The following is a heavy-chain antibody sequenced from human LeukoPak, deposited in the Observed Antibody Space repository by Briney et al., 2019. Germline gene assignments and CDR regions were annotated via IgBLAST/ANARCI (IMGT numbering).Heavy chain of an antibody. CDR3: ARYRPYCSGGSCPPSGDFDY. D-gene: IGHD2-15*01. Sequence: PSETLSLTCTVSGGSISSGGYYWSWIRQHPGKGLEWIGYIYYSRSTYYNPSLKSRVTISVDTSKNQFSLKLSSVTAADTAVYYCARYRPYCSGGSCPPSGDFDYWGQGTLVTVSS. CDR2: IYYSRST. V-gene: IGHV4-31*03. J-gene: IGHJ4*02. CDR1: GGSISSGGYY.